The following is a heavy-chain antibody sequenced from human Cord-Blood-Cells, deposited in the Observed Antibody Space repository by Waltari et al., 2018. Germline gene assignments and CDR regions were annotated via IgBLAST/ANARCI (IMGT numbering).Heavy chain of an antibody. D-gene: IGHD6-13*01. CDR3: ARQVIAAADAFDI. CDR2: IYYSGST. J-gene: IGHJ3*02. CDR1: GGSISSSSYY. Sequence: QLQLQESGPGLVKPSETLSLTCTVSGGSISSSSYYWGWIRQPPGKGLEWIGSIYYSGSTYYNPSLKSRVTISVDTSKNQFSLKLSSVTAADTAVYYCARQVIAAADAFDILGQGTMVTVSS. V-gene: IGHV4-39*01.